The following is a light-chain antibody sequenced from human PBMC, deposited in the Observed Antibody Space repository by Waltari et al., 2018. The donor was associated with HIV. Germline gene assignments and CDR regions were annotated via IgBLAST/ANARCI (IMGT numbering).Light chain of an antibody. CDR2: QDI. CDR3: QAWDSSSQEV. Sequence: SFELSQPHSVSVSPGETATITCSGERLGRKYTSWYQQKPGQSPTLLIYQDISRPSGIPARFSGSNSGSTATLTISGTQAVDEADYYCQAWDSSSQEVFGGGTKLTVL. V-gene: IGLV3-1*01. J-gene: IGLJ3*02. CDR1: RLGRKY.